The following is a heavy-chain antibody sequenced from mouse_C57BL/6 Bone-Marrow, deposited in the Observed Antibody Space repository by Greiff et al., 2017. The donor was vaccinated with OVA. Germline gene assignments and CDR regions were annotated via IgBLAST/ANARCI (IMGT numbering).Heavy chain of an antibody. D-gene: IGHD1-1*01. V-gene: IGHV5-16*01. Sequence: EVMLVESEGGLVQPGSSMKLSCTASGFTFSDYYMAWVRQVPEKGLEWVANINYDGSSTYYLDSLKSRFIISRDNAKNILYLQMSSLKSEDTATYYCARGATTVVSPYYAMDYWGQGTSVTVSS. J-gene: IGHJ4*01. CDR1: GFTFSDYY. CDR3: ARGATTVVSPYYAMDY. CDR2: INYDGSST.